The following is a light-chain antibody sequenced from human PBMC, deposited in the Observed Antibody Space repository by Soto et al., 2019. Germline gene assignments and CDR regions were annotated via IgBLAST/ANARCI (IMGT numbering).Light chain of an antibody. CDR2: EVV. CDR1: KNDIGVYDF. Sequence: QSALTQPPSASGSLGQSVTISCTGTKNDIGVYDFVSWYQHHPGKAPRLIIYEVVQRPSGVPDRFSGSKSGNTASLTVSGLQAADEADYFCKSYAGSNTYVFGSGTKFTVL. V-gene: IGLV2-8*01. J-gene: IGLJ1*01. CDR3: KSYAGSNTYV.